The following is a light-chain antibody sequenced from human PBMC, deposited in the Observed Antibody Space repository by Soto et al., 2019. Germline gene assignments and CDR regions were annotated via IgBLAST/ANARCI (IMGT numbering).Light chain of an antibody. J-gene: IGLJ2*01. Sequence: QSVLTQPPSASGTPGQRVIISCSGSSSHIGSNTVNWYQQLPGTAPKLLIYSNNQRPSGVPDRFSGSKSGTSASLAISGLQSEDEADYYCAAWDDSLNGLVFGGGTKVTVL. V-gene: IGLV1-44*01. CDR1: SSHIGSNT. CDR3: AAWDDSLNGLV. CDR2: SNN.